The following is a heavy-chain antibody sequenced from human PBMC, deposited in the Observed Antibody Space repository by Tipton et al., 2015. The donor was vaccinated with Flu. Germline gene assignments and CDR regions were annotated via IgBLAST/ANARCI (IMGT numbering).Heavy chain of an antibody. J-gene: IGHJ1*01. CDR3: ARGRGKGGSHWTEYFQH. CDR2: IYFTGST. CDR1: GGSISSHY. V-gene: IGHV4-59*11. Sequence: LRLSCTVSGGSISSHYWGWIRQPPGKGLEWIGYIYFTGSTNYNPSLKSRVAISVDMSKNQFSLKLTSVTPDDTAVYYCARGRGKGGSHWTEYFQHWGQGTLVTVSS. D-gene: IGHD1-26*01.